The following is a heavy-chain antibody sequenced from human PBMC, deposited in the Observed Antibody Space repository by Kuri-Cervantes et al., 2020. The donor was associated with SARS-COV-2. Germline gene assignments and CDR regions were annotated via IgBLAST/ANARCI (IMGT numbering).Heavy chain of an antibody. V-gene: IGHV3-48*02. Sequence: GESLKISCAASGFTFSSYSMNWVRQAPGKGLEWVSYISSSSSTIYYADPVKGRFTISRDNAKNSLYLQMNSLRDEDTAVYYCARDLLNVWSGYYYYYGMDVWGQGTTVTVS. CDR3: ARDLLNVWSGYYYYYGMDV. D-gene: IGHD3-3*01. J-gene: IGHJ6*02. CDR1: GFTFSSYS. CDR2: ISSSSSTI.